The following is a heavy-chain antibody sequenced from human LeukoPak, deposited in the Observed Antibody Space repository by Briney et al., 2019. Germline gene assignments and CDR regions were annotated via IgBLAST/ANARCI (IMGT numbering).Heavy chain of an antibody. CDR1: GFTFCSYW. J-gene: IGHJ4*02. D-gene: IGHD6-19*01. Sequence: GGSLRLSCVASGFTFCSYWMTWVRQAPGKGLEWLANIKEDGSIQYYLDSVRGRFTISRDNAKTSVYLQLNSLRADDTAVYYCARDVWTGVAVSDYWGEGTLVTVSS. CDR3: ARDVWTGVAVSDY. V-gene: IGHV3-7*01. CDR2: IKEDGSIQ.